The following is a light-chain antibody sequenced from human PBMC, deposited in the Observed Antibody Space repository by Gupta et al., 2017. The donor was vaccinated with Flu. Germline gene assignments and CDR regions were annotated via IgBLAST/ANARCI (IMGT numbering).Light chain of an antibody. J-gene: IGKJ1*01. CDR2: DGS. CDR3: QQRSNWPRT. V-gene: IGKV3-11*01. CDR1: QSVSSY. Sequence: EIVLTQSPATLSLSPGERATLSCRASQSVSSYLAWYQQKPGQAPRLLIYDGSKRATGIPARFSGSGSGTDFTLTISSLEPEDFAIYYCQQRSNWPRTFGQGTKVEIK.